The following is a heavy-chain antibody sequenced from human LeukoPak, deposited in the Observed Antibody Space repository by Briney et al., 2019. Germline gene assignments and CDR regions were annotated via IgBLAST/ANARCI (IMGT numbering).Heavy chain of an antibody. D-gene: IGHD6-13*01. CDR1: GGSFSGYY. J-gene: IGHJ4*02. CDR2: INHSGST. Sequence: PSETLSLTCAVYGGSFSGYYWSWIRQPPGKGLEWIGEINHSGSTNYNPSLKSRATISVDTSKNQFSLKLSSVTAADTAVYYCARVQRGIAAAIDYWGQGTLVTVSS. V-gene: IGHV4-34*01. CDR3: ARVQRGIAAAIDY.